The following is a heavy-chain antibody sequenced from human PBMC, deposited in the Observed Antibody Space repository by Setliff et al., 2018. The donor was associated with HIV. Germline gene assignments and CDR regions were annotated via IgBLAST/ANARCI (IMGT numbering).Heavy chain of an antibody. D-gene: IGHD3-3*01. CDR2: INPNSGDT. Sequence: GASVKVSCKASGYTFTDYYLHWVRQAPGQGLEWLAWINPNSGDTNFAQNFQGRVTMTRDTSLRTAYMELSSLTSDDTAMYYCARGDLDYWGQGTLVTVSS. J-gene: IGHJ4*02. CDR1: GYTFTDYY. V-gene: IGHV1-2*02. CDR3: ARGDLDY.